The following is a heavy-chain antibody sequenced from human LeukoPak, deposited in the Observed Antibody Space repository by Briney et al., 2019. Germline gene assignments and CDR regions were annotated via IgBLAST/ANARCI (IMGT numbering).Heavy chain of an antibody. D-gene: IGHD1-26*01. Sequence: PGGSPRLSCAASGFTFSSYAMHWVRQAPGKGLEWVAVISYDGSNKYYADSVKGRFTISRDNSKNTLYLQMNSLRAEDTAVYYCARDRWGLAYPQYWGQGTLVTVSS. J-gene: IGHJ4*02. CDR1: GFTFSSYA. V-gene: IGHV3-30*04. CDR3: ARDRWGLAYPQY. CDR2: ISYDGSNK.